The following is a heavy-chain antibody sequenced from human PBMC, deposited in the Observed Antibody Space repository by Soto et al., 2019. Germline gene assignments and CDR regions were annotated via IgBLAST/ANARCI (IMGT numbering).Heavy chain of an antibody. D-gene: IGHD3-10*02. V-gene: IGHV1-8*01. CDR3: ARGVPPRDY. Sequence: QAQLVQSGAEVKKPGAPVKVSCKAAGYTFTSYDISWVRQATGQGLEWMGWMNPNSGNTDYAQKFQGRVTMTRDTSINTAYMELSSLRSDDTAVYFCARGVPPRDYRGQGSQVTVSS. J-gene: IGHJ4*01. CDR1: GYTFTSYD. CDR2: MNPNSGNT.